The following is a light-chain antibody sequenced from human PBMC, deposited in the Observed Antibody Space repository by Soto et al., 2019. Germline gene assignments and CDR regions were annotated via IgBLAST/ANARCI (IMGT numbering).Light chain of an antibody. V-gene: IGKV3-20*01. J-gene: IGKJ3*01. CDR2: GAA. CDR3: QQYGSSPFP. CDR1: QSVSSSY. Sequence: EIVLTQSPGTLSLSPGERATLSCRASQSVSSSYLAWYQQKPGQAPRLLIYGAASRATGIPGRFSGSGSGTDFTLNISRLEPEEFAVYYCQQYGSSPFPFGPGTKVHIK.